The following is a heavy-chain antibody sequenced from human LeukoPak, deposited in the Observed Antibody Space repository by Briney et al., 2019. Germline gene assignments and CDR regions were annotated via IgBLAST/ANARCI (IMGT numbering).Heavy chain of an antibody. J-gene: IGHJ5*02. CDR2: IYYSGST. CDR3: ARGETNHLNWFDP. Sequence: SETLSLTCTVSGGSISSYYWSWIRQPPGKGLEWIGYIYYSGSTNYNPSLKSRVTISVDTSKNQFSLKLSSVTAADTAVYYCARGETNHLNWFDPWGQGTLVTVSS. D-gene: IGHD1-14*01. V-gene: IGHV4-59*01. CDR1: GGSISSYY.